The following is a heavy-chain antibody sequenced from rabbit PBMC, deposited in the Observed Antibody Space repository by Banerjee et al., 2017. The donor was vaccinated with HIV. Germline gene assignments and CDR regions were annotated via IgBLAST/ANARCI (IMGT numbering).Heavy chain of an antibody. V-gene: IGHV1S45*01. CDR2: IYAGSGST. CDR1: GSTLSSYW. D-gene: IGHD6-1*01. CDR3: ARAYINGYGGYDL. Sequence: QEQLEESGGDLVKPEGSLTLTCTASGSTLSSYWICWVRQAPGKGLEWIGCIYAGSGSTAYASWAKGRFTISKTSSTVDLKMTSLTAADTATYFCARAYINGYGGYDLWGPGTLVTVS. J-gene: IGHJ4*01.